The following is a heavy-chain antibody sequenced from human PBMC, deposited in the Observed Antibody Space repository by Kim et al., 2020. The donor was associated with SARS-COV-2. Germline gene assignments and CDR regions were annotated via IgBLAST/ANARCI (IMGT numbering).Heavy chain of an antibody. CDR2: ISAYNGNT. CDR1: GYTFTSYG. Sequence: ASVKVSCKASGYTFTSYGISWVRQAPGQGLEWMGWISAYNGNTNYAQKLQGRVTMTTDTSTSTAYMELRSLRSDDTAVYYCARDRWYRWRADAFDIWGQGTMVTVSS. V-gene: IGHV1-18*01. D-gene: IGHD3-16*02. CDR3: ARDRWYRWRADAFDI. J-gene: IGHJ3*02.